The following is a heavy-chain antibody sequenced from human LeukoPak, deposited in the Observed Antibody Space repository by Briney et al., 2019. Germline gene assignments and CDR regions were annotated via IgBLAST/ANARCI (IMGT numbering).Heavy chain of an antibody. CDR3: ARDSYDSSGYDY. J-gene: IGHJ4*02. D-gene: IGHD3-22*01. Sequence: GGSLRLSCAASGFTVGSNYMSWVRQAPGKGLEWVSVIYSGGSTYYADSVKGRFTISRGNSKNTLYLQMNSLRAEDTAVYYCARDSYDSSGYDYWGQGTLVTVSS. V-gene: IGHV3-66*01. CDR1: GFTVGSNY. CDR2: IYSGGST.